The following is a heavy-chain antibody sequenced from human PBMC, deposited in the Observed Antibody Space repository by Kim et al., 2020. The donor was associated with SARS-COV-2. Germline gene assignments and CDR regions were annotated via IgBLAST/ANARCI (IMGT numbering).Heavy chain of an antibody. CDR3: ARDPPSSMTMVPGDAFDI. CDR2: IWYDGSNK. V-gene: IGHV3-33*01. CDR1: GFTFSSYG. D-gene: IGHD3-10*01. Sequence: GGSLRLSCAASGFTFSSYGMHWVRQAPGKGLEWVAVIWYDGSNKYYADSVKGRFTISRDNSKNTLYLQMNSLRAEDTAVYYCARDPPSSMTMVPGDAFDIWGQGTMVTVSS. J-gene: IGHJ3*02.